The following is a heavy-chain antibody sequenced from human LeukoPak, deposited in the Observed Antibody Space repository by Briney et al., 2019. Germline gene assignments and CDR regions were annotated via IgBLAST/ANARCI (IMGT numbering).Heavy chain of an antibody. Sequence: GGSLRLSCAASGFTFSSYAMHWVRQAPGKGLEWVAVISYDGSNKYYADSVKGRFTISRDNAKNSLYLQMNSLRAEDTAVYYCARGDATVTTRAFDIWGQGTMVTVSS. CDR2: ISYDGSNK. D-gene: IGHD4-17*01. J-gene: IGHJ3*02. V-gene: IGHV3-30*04. CDR3: ARGDATVTTRAFDI. CDR1: GFTFSSYA.